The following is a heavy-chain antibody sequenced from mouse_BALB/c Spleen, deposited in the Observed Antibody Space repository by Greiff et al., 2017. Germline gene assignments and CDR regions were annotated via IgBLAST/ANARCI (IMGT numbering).Heavy chain of an antibody. J-gene: IGHJ4*01. CDR1: GFTFSSYG. Sequence: EVMLVESGGGLVQPGGSLKLSCAASGFTFSSYGMSWVRQTPDKRLELVATINSNGGSTYYPDSVKGRFTISRDNAKNTLYLQMSSLKSEDTAMYYCARGPLITTATTYAMDYWGQGTSVTVSS. CDR2: INSNGGST. CDR3: ARGPLITTATTYAMDY. D-gene: IGHD1-2*01. V-gene: IGHV5-6-3*01.